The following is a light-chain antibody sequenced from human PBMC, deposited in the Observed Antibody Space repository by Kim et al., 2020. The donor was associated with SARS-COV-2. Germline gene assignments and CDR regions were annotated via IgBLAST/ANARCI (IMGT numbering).Light chain of an antibody. CDR3: SSYVGSNKSGV. CDR1: SSDIGGYES. CDR2: EVR. J-gene: IGLJ3*02. V-gene: IGLV2-8*01. Sequence: QSALTQPPSASGSPGQSVTGSCTGTSSDIGGYESVFYYQQHAGKVPRLMIYEVRKRPSGVPDRFSGSKSDNRASLTVSGLRGEDEADYNCSSYVGSNKSGVFGGGTQLTVL.